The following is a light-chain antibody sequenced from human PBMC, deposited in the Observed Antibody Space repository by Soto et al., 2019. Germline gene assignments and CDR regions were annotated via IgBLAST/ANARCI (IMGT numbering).Light chain of an antibody. J-gene: IGLJ2*01. V-gene: IGLV7-46*01. CDR1: TGAVTSGHY. Sequence: QAVVTQEPSLTVSPGGTVTLNCGSSTGAVTSGHYPYWFQQKPGQAPRTLIYDTSNKHSWTPARFSGSLLGGKAALSLSGAQPEDEAEYYCLLSYSGGRSVVFGGGTKLTVL. CDR2: DTS. CDR3: LLSYSGGRSVV.